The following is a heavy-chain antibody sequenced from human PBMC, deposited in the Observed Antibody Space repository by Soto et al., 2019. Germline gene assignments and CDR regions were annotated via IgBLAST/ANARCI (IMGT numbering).Heavy chain of an antibody. Sequence: GGSLRLSCAASGFTFSTYGMHWVRQAPGKGLEWVAVISYDGSNDGRNEYYADSVKGRFTISRDNSKNTLYLQMNSLRTEDTAVYYCAKDFYVAGTTAPFDYWGQGTVVTVSS. J-gene: IGHJ4*02. CDR1: GFTFSTYG. V-gene: IGHV3-30*18. CDR2: ISYDGSNDGRNE. CDR3: AKDFYVAGTTAPFDY. D-gene: IGHD3-16*01.